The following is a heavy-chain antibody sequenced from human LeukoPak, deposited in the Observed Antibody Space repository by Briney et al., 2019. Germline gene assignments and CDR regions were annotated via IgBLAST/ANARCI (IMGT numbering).Heavy chain of an antibody. D-gene: IGHD3-3*01. J-gene: IGHJ4*02. CDR2: INHSGST. CDR1: GFTFSSYA. CDR3: ARRGRLYYDFWSGSNDY. Sequence: GSLRLSCAASGFTFSSYAMSWIRQPPGKGLEWIGEINHSGSTNYNPSLKSRVTISVDTSKDQFSLKLSSVTAADTAVYYCARRGRLYYDFWSGSNDYWGQGTLVTVSS. V-gene: IGHV4-34*01.